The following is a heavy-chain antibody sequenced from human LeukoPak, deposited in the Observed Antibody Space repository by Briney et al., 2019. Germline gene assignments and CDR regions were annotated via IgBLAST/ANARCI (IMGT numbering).Heavy chain of an antibody. Sequence: GGSLRLSCAASGFTFSSYAMSWVRQAPGKGLEWVSAISGSGGSTYYADSVKGRLTISRDNSKYTLYLQMNSLRAEDTAVYYCAKAPNADSSGWFQYYFDYWGQGTLVTVSS. CDR2: ISGSGGST. J-gene: IGHJ4*02. D-gene: IGHD6-19*01. V-gene: IGHV3-23*01. CDR3: AKAPNADSSGWFQYYFDY. CDR1: GFTFSSYA.